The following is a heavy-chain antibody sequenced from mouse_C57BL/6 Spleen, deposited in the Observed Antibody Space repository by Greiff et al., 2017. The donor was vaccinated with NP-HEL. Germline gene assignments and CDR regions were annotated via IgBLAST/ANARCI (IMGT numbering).Heavy chain of an antibody. V-gene: IGHV1-15*01. CDR1: GYTFTDYE. CDR3: TRVSFRYFDY. Sequence: QVQLQQSGAELVRPGASVTLSCKASGYTFTDYEMHWVKQTPAHGLEWIGAIDPETGGTAYNQKFKGKAILTADKSSSTAYMELRSLTSEDSAVYYCTRVSFRYFDYWGQGTTLTVSS. J-gene: IGHJ2*01. CDR2: IDPETGGT. D-gene: IGHD1-2*01.